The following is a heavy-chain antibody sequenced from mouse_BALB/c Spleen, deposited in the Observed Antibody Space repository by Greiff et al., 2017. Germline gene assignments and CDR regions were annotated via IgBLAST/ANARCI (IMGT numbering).Heavy chain of an antibody. CDR2: ISSGGGST. CDR1: GFAFSSYD. D-gene: IGHD2-10*02. V-gene: IGHV5-12-1*01. J-gene: IGHJ3*01. Sequence: EVQLVESGGGLVQPGGSLRLSCAASGFAFSSYDMSWVRQTPEKRLEWVAYISSGGGSTYYPDTVKGRFTISRDNAKNTLYLQMSSLKSEDTAMYYCARQGAYGNKAWFAYWGQGTLVTVSA. CDR3: ARQGAYGNKAWFAY.